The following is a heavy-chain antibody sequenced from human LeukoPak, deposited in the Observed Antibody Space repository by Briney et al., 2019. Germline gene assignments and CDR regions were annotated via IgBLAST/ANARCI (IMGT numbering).Heavy chain of an antibody. CDR2: IYYSGST. J-gene: IGHJ5*02. CDR1: GGSISSFY. CDR3: ARGGYGDYVT. D-gene: IGHD4-17*01. V-gene: IGHV4-59*01. Sequence: PSETLSLTCTVSGGSISSFYWSWIRQPPGKGLEGIGYIYYSGSTNYNPSLTSRVTISVDTSKNQFSLKLSSVTAADTAVYSCARGGYGDYVTWGQGTLVTVSS.